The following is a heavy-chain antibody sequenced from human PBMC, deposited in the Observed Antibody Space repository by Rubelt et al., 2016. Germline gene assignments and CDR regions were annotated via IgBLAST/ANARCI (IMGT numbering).Heavy chain of an antibody. CDR2: ITLYNGNP. J-gene: IGHJ4*02. D-gene: IGHD6-6*01. Sequence: QVQLGQSEAEVKKPGASVKVSCKASGYTFTYCSLHWLQQAPGQGLERMSWITLYNGNPNYAKKFPGRVTITRDMALRTAYIELSSLRSEDSAGYYGARSASIAGDWGQGTLVTVSS. V-gene: IGHV1-68*02. CDR1: GYTFTYCS. CDR3: ARSASIAGD.